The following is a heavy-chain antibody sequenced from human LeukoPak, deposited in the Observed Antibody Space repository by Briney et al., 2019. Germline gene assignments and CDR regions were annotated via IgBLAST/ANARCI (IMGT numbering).Heavy chain of an antibody. CDR1: GGSISSSSYY. V-gene: IGHV4-39*07. CDR2: IYYSGST. CDR3: ARGYRYSGSYYYMDV. J-gene: IGHJ6*03. Sequence: PSETLSLTCTVSGGSISSSSYYWGWIRQPPGKGLEWIGSIYYSGSTYYNPSLKSRVTISVDTSKNQFSLKLSSVTAADTAVYYCARGYRYSGSYYYMDVWGKGTTVTISS. D-gene: IGHD1-26*01.